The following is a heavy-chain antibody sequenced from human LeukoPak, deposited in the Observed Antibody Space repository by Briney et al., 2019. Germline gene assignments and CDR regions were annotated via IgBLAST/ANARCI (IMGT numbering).Heavy chain of an antibody. Sequence: PGGSLRLSCAASGFTFSDYYMTWICQAPGKGLEWISYISSTCSTICYADSVKGRFTISRDNAKNSMYLQMNSLRAEDTAVYYCARSGDYYGSGSLGPNWFDPWGQGTLVTVSS. J-gene: IGHJ5*02. CDR2: ISSTCSTI. CDR1: GFTFSDYY. D-gene: IGHD3-10*01. CDR3: ARSGDYYGSGSLGPNWFDP. V-gene: IGHV3-11*01.